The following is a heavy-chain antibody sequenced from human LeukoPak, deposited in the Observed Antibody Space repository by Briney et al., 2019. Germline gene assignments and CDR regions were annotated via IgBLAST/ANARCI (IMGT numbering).Heavy chain of an antibody. V-gene: IGHV4-38-2*02. Sequence: PSETLSLTCTVSGYSISSGYYWGWIRQPPGKGLEWIGSIYHSGSTYYNPSLKSRVTISVDTSKNQFSLKLSSVTAADTAVYYCARGIRHIVVVPAALNWFDPWGQGTLVTVSS. CDR3: ARGIRHIVVVPAALNWFDP. J-gene: IGHJ5*02. CDR2: IYHSGST. CDR1: GYSISSGYY. D-gene: IGHD2-2*01.